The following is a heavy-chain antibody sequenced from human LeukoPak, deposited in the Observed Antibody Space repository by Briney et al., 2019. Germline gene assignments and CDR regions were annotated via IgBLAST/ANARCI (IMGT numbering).Heavy chain of an antibody. V-gene: IGHV3-23*01. CDR2: ICGHGISI. CDR3: ARSGSYDSRQDGAFDI. Sequence: GGSLRLSCEASGFTFSNYAMSWVRQAPGKGLEWVSGICGHGISIYYADSVKGRFTISRDNSKNTLYLQMNSLRAEDTAVYYCARSGSYDSRQDGAFDIWGQGTMVTVSS. J-gene: IGHJ3*02. CDR1: GFTFSNYA. D-gene: IGHD3-22*01.